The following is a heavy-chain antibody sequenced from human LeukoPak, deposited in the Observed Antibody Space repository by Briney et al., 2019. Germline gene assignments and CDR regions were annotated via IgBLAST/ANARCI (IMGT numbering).Heavy chain of an antibody. V-gene: IGHV4-31*03. D-gene: IGHD3-10*01. Sequence: SQTLSLTCTVSGGSISSGGYYWSWIRQHPGKGLEWIGYIYYSGSTYYNPSLKSRDTISVDTSKNQFSLKLSSVTAADTAVYYCARANRGYYGSGSYLSNWGQGTLVTVSS. CDR2: IYYSGST. CDR1: GGSISSGGYY. CDR3: ARANRGYYGSGSYLSN. J-gene: IGHJ4*02.